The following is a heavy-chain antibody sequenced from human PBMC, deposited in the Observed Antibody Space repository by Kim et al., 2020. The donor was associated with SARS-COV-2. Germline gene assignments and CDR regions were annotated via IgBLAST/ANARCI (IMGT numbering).Heavy chain of an antibody. J-gene: IGHJ4*02. CDR3: VREPAN. V-gene: IGHV3-11*01. Sequence: GSPMRVANSVNGRFSISRDNAKKSLSLQMNSLTPEDTAVYYCVREPANWGQGTLVTVSS. CDR2: GSPM.